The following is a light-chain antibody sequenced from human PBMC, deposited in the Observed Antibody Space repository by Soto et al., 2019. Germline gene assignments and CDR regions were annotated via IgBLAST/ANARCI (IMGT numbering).Light chain of an antibody. CDR3: QLYKLMLIT. J-gene: IGKJ5*01. CDR2: RAS. CDR1: QSVISSY. V-gene: IGKV3-15*01. Sequence: RTSQSVISSYLAWYRQKPGQAPRLLIYRASSWATGISGSFSGSGSGTEFTLTITSLQSEDFAAYYCQLYKLMLITFCQGTRLEI.